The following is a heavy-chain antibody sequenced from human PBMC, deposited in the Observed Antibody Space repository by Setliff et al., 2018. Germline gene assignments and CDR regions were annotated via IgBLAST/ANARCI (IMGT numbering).Heavy chain of an antibody. Sequence: TLSLTCSVSGGSISSGSDYWTWIRQPAGKGLEWIGHIYTSGSTNYNPSLKSRVTMTSVTAEDTAMNQFSLNLNSVTAADTAVYYCARDRTYYASGTYTRWFDYWGQGSLVTVSS. CDR3: ARDRTYYASGTYTRWFDY. V-gene: IGHV4-61*09. J-gene: IGHJ4*02. D-gene: IGHD3-10*01. CDR2: IYTSGST. CDR1: GGSISSGSDY.